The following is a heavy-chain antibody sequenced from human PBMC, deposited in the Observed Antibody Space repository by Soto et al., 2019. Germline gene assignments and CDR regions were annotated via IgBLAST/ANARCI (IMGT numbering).Heavy chain of an antibody. Sequence: ASVKVSCKTSGYAPTNYDIGWVRQAPGQGLEYMGWISAYNGNTNYARKLQDRVTLTTDTSTRTAYMELRSLQSDDTAIYYCARGLYRRGTYYAFDNWGQGTLVTVSS. CDR1: GYAPTNYD. CDR3: ARGLYRRGTYYAFDN. CDR2: ISAYNGNT. J-gene: IGHJ4*02. V-gene: IGHV1-18*01. D-gene: IGHD1-26*01.